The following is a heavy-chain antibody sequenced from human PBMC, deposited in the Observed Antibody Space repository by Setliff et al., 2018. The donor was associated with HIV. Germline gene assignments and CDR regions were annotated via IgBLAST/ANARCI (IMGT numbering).Heavy chain of an antibody. Sequence: SETLFLTCAVSGYSISSGYYWGWIRQPPGKGLEWIGDIYHHGTTYYYPSLKGRVTISLDTSNKQFSLILNSVTAADTAVYYCARGGPTVAFGLDVWGQGTTVTVSS. V-gene: IGHV4-38-2*01. CDR3: ARGGPTVAFGLDV. CDR1: GYSISSGYY. CDR2: IYHHGTT. J-gene: IGHJ6*02. D-gene: IGHD4-17*01.